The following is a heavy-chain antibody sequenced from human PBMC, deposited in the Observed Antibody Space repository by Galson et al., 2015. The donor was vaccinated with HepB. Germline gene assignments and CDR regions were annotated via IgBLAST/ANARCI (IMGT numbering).Heavy chain of an antibody. D-gene: IGHD6-13*01. CDR3: ARDPSSSWAFDY. J-gene: IGHJ4*02. CDR1: GYTFTSYA. CDR2: INAGNGNT. Sequence: SVKVSCKASGYTFTSYAMHWVRQAPGQRLEWMGWINAGNGNTKYSQKFQGRVTITRDTSASTAYMELSSLRSEDTAVYYCARDPSSSWAFDYWGQGTLVTVSS. V-gene: IGHV1-3*01.